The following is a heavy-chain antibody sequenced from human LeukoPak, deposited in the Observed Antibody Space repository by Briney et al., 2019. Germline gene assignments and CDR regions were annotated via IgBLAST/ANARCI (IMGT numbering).Heavy chain of an antibody. V-gene: IGHV4-59*08. CDR2: IYYSGGT. Sequence: SETLSLTCTVSGGSISSYYWSWIRQPPGKGLEWIGYIYYSGGTNYNPSLKSRVTISVDTSKNQFSLKLRSVTAADTAVYYCARHKYDSGRYQIDYWGQGTLVTVSS. J-gene: IGHJ4*02. D-gene: IGHD1-26*01. CDR1: GGSISSYY. CDR3: ARHKYDSGRYQIDY.